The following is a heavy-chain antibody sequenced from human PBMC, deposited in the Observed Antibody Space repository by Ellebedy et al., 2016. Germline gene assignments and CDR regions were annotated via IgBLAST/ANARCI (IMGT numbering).Heavy chain of an antibody. Sequence: GESLKISCSASGFTFSSYAMHWVRQAPGKGLEYVSAISSNGGSTYYADSVKGRFTISRDNSKNTLYLQMSSLRAEDTAVYYCVKGGVDIVATTHFDYWGQGTLVTVSS. CDR2: ISSNGGST. V-gene: IGHV3-64D*09. CDR3: VKGGVDIVATTHFDY. CDR1: GFTFSSYA. D-gene: IGHD5-12*01. J-gene: IGHJ4*02.